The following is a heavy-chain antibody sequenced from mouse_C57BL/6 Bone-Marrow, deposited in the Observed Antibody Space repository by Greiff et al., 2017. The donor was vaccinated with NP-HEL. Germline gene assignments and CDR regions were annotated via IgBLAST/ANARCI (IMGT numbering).Heavy chain of an antibody. J-gene: IGHJ4*01. D-gene: IGHD1-1*01. CDR3: ARRFTTVKGSAMDY. CDR1: GYTFTSYW. V-gene: IGHV1-72*01. Sequence: QVHVKQPGAELVKPGASVKLSCKASGYTFTSYWMHWVKQRPGRGLEWIGRIDPNSGGTKYNEKFKSKATLTVDKPSSTAYMQLSSLTSEDSAVYYCARRFTTVKGSAMDYWGQGTSVTVSS. CDR2: IDPNSGGT.